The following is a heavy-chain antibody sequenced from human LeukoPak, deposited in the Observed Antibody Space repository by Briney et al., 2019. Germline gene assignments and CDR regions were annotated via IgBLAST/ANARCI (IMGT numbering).Heavy chain of an antibody. V-gene: IGHV3-48*01. CDR1: GFTFSSYS. Sequence: GGSLRLSCAASGFTFSSYSMNWVRQAPGKGLEWVSYISSSSSTIYYADSVKGRFTISRDNAKNSLYLQMNSLRAEDTAVYYCARGPANDDFWSGYYYYYYYMDVWGKGTTVTISS. CDR3: ARGPANDDFWSGYYYYYYYMDV. CDR2: ISSSSSTI. J-gene: IGHJ6*03. D-gene: IGHD3-3*01.